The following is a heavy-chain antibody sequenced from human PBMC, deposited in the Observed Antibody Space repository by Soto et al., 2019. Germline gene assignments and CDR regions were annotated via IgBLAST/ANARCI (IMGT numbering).Heavy chain of an antibody. CDR1: GVSFSCFY. CDR3: VRGGGSRTFFFYGMDV. J-gene: IGHJ6*02. D-gene: IGHD1-26*01. Sequence: PAETLSLTCAVYGVSFSCFYWTWIRQPPGKGLEWIGEINHNANTNYNPSLESRVTISVDTSKNQFSLRLSSVTDADTAVYYCVRGGGSRTFFFYGMDVWGQGTTVTVSS. CDR2: INHNANT. V-gene: IGHV4-34*01.